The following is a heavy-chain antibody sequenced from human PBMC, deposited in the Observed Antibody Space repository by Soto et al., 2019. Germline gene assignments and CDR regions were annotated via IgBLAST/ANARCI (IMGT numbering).Heavy chain of an antibody. D-gene: IGHD5-12*01. J-gene: IGHJ4*02. Sequence: PGESLKISCKGSGYSFTSYWISWVRQMPGKGLEWMGRIDPSDSYTNYSPSFQGHVTISADKSISTAYLQWSSLKASDTAMYYCARIYSGYDYYFDYWGQGTLGTVSS. CDR3: ARIYSGYDYYFDY. CDR2: IDPSDSYT. CDR1: GYSFTSYW. V-gene: IGHV5-10-1*01.